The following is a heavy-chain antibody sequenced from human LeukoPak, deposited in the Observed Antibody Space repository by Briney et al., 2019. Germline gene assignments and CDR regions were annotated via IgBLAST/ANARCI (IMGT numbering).Heavy chain of an antibody. CDR3: ARMNPWGTMVRGPVFHFDY. V-gene: IGHV4-4*07. J-gene: IGHJ4*02. CDR1: GGSISSYY. CDR2: IYTSGST. D-gene: IGHD3-10*01. Sequence: PSETLSLTCTVSGGSISSYYWSWIRQPAGKGLEWIGRIYTSGSTNYNPSLKSRVTVSVDTSKNQFSLKLSSVTAADTAVYYCARMNPWGTMVRGPVFHFDYWGQGTLVTVSS.